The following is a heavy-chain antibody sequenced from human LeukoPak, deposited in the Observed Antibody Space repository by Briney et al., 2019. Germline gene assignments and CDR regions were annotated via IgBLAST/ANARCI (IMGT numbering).Heavy chain of an antibody. D-gene: IGHD3-22*01. CDR3: ARNYYDSSGYYLGLYYYYYYYMDV. V-gene: IGHV1-8*01. Sequence: ASVKVSCKASGYTFTNYDINWVRQATGQGLEWMGWMNPNSGNTGYAQKSQGRVTMTRNTSISTAYMELSSLRSEDTAVYYCARNYYDSSGYYLGLYYYYYYYMDVWGKGPRSPSP. J-gene: IGHJ6*03. CDR2: MNPNSGNT. CDR1: GYTFTNYD.